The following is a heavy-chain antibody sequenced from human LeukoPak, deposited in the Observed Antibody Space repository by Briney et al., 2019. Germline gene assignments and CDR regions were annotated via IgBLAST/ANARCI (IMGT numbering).Heavy chain of an antibody. CDR3: ARGAMLGYCSGGSCYTFDY. V-gene: IGHV1-69*13. CDR1: GGTFTSYA. D-gene: IGHD2-15*01. J-gene: IGHJ4*02. Sequence: ASVKVSCKASGGTFTSYAISWVRQAPGQGLEWMGGIIPIFGTANYAQKFQGRVTITADESTSTAYMELSSLSSEDTAVYYCARGAMLGYCSGGSCYTFDYWGQGTLVTVSS. CDR2: IIPIFGTA.